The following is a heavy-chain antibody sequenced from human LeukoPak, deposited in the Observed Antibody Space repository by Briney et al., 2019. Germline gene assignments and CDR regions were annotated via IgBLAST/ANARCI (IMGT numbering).Heavy chain of an antibody. V-gene: IGHV4-4*07. Sequence: SETLSLTCTVSGGSISSYYWGWIRQPAGKGLEWIGRIYTSGSTNYNPSLKSRVTMSVDTSKNQFSLKLSSVTAADTAVYYCARVREEQWLVHRYYFDYWGQGTLVTVSS. D-gene: IGHD6-19*01. CDR3: ARVREEQWLVHRYYFDY. CDR2: IYTSGST. CDR1: GGSISSYY. J-gene: IGHJ4*02.